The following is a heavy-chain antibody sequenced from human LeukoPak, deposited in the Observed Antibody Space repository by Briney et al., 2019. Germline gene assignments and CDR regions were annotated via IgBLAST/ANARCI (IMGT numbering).Heavy chain of an antibody. V-gene: IGHV3-66*01. Sequence: PGGSLRLSCAASGFTVSSNYMSWVRQAPGKGLEWVSVIYSGGSTYYADSVKGRFTISRDNSKNTLYLQMNSLKTEDTAVYYCTTGLNGYYDFWSGYYGDYWGQGTLVTVSS. D-gene: IGHD3-3*01. CDR2: IYSGGST. J-gene: IGHJ4*02. CDR1: GFTVSSNY. CDR3: TTGLNGYYDFWSGYYGDY.